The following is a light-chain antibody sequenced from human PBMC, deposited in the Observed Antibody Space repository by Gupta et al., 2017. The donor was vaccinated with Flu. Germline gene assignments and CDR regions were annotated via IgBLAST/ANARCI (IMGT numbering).Light chain of an antibody. Sequence: QSAPTQPRPVSGSPGQSVTISFTGSTNDVGGSNRVSWYQQRPGKAPKLILSDVTERPSGVPDRFSGSKSGNTASLTISGLQADDEADYYCSAHAGRVTWVFGTGTTVTVL. CDR2: DVT. CDR1: TNDVGGSNR. V-gene: IGLV2-11*01. CDR3: SAHAGRVTWV. J-gene: IGLJ1*01.